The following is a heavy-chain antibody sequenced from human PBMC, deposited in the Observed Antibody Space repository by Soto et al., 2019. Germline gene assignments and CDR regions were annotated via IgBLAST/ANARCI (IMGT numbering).Heavy chain of an antibody. CDR3: VRESSSSSPAY. V-gene: IGHV1-18*01. Sequence: QVQLVQSGAEVKKPGASVKVSCKASGYTFTSYGISWVRQAPGQGLEWMGWISAYNGNTKYAQKFQSRVTMTTATSTSTAHTARRRLRPAGPAVYYCVRESSSSSPAYWGQGALGTVSS. J-gene: IGHJ4*02. CDR2: ISAYNGNT. CDR1: GYTFTSYG. D-gene: IGHD6-13*01.